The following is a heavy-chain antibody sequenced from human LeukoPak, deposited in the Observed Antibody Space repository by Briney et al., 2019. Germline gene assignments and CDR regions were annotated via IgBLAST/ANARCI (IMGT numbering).Heavy chain of an antibody. CDR2: ISYDGSNK. D-gene: IGHD5-24*01. CDR3: AKDEEKATISNSDY. Sequence: GGSLRLSCAASGFTFSSYGMHWVRQAPGKGLEWVAVISYDGSNKYYADSVKGRFTISRDNSKNTLYLQMNSLGAEDTAVYYCAKDEEKATISNSDYWGQGTLVTVSS. CDR1: GFTFSSYG. J-gene: IGHJ4*02. V-gene: IGHV3-30*18.